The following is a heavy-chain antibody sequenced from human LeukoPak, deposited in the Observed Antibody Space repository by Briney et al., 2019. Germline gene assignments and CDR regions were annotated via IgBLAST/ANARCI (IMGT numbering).Heavy chain of an antibody. CDR1: GFTFSSYA. V-gene: IGHV3-53*01. CDR2: IYSGGNT. Sequence: GGSLRLSCAASGFTFSSYAMSWVRQAPGKGLEWVSVIYSGGNTFYVDSVKGRFTISRDNSKNTLYLQMNSLRAEDTAVYYCARGREYSTGWNAYYFDYWGQGTLVTVSS. J-gene: IGHJ4*02. CDR3: ARGREYSTGWNAYYFDY. D-gene: IGHD6-19*01.